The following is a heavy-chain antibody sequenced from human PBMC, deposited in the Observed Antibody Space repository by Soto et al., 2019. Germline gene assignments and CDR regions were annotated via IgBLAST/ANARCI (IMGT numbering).Heavy chain of an antibody. V-gene: IGHV1-18*04. CDR2: ISAYNGNT. CDR3: ARDRGYYDGSGFGAFDI. Sequence: ASVKVSCKASGYTFTSYGISWVRQAPGQGLEWMGWISAYNGNTNYAQKLQGRVTMTTDTSTSTAYMELRSLRSDDTAVYYCARDRGYYDGSGFGAFDIWGQGTMVTVSS. J-gene: IGHJ3*02. CDR1: GYTFTSYG. D-gene: IGHD3-22*01.